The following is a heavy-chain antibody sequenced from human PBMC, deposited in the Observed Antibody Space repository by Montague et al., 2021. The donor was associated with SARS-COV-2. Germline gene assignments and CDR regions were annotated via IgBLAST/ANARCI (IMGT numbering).Heavy chain of an antibody. Sequence: SETLSLTSTVSGFSIGSGDYWGWIRQPPGKGLEWIGSIYHSGTTYYNPSLQSRLTMSIDTSTNQFSLRLTSVTAADTAVFFCVREKAGGLRNFFDIWGQGTTVTVSS. CDR3: VREKAGGLRNFFDI. D-gene: IGHD5-24*01. CDR2: IYHSGTT. CDR1: GFSIGSGDY. J-gene: IGHJ3*02. V-gene: IGHV4-38-2*02.